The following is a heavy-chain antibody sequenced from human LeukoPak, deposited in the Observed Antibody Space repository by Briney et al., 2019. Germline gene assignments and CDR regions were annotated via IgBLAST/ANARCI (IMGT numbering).Heavy chain of an antibody. V-gene: IGHV1-2*02. J-gene: IGHJ4*02. CDR3: ARGGIAAAFALGY. D-gene: IGHD6-13*01. Sequence: ASVKVSCKASGYTFTGYYMHWVRQAPGQGLEWMGWINPNSGGTNYAQKLQGRVTMTTDTSTSTAYMELRSLRSDDTAVYYCARGGIAAAFALGYWGQGTLVTVSS. CDR1: GYTFTGYY. CDR2: INPNSGGT.